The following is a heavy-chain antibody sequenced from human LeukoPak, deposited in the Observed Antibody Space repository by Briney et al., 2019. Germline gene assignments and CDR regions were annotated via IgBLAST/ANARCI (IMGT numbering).Heavy chain of an antibody. D-gene: IGHD3-3*01. CDR2: ISTGGDI. J-gene: IGHJ5*02. CDR3: VRGPGRGYDNEP. Sequence: PSETLSLTCAVSAGSICNSYCSWARQPPGKGLEFIGYISTGGDINYSPSLRSRATMSINPSNNQLSLTLTSVTTADTAVYLCVRGPGRGYDNEPWGQGSLVTVSS. V-gene: IGHV4-4*08. CDR1: AGSICNSY.